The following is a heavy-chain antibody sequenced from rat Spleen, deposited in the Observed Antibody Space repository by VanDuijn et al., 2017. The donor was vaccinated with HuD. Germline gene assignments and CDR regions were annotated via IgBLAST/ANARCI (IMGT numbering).Heavy chain of an antibody. CDR3: TRGFGDA. Sequence: EVQLVESGGGLVQPGRSLKLSCAASGFTFSNYYMAWVRQAPTKGLEWVASITNSGGSTYYRDSVKGRFTISRDNAKSTLYLQMESLRSEDTATYYCTRGFGDAWGQGASVTVSS. J-gene: IGHJ4*01. D-gene: IGHD4-6*01. CDR2: ITNSGGST. V-gene: IGHV5S23*01. CDR1: GFTFSNYY.